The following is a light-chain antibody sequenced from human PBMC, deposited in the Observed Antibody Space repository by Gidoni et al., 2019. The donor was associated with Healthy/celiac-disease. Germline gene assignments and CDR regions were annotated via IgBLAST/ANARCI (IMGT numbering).Light chain of an antibody. V-gene: IGLV1-40*01. J-gene: IGLJ2*01. CDR1: SSNNGSGYD. CDR2: GNS. CDR3: QSYDSSLSGSVV. Sequence: QSVLTQPPSVSGAPGQRVTISCTGSSSNNGSGYDVPRYQQLPGTAPKLLIYGNSNRPSGVPDRFSGSKSGASASLAITGLQAEDEADYYCQSYDSSLSGSVVFGGGTKLTVL.